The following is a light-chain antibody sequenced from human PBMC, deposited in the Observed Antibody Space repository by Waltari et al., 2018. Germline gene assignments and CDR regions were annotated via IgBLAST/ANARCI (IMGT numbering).Light chain of an antibody. J-gene: IGLJ1*01. CDR1: SLRTYY. CDR2: GKN. CDR3: CSYAGRGTYV. V-gene: IGLV3-19*01. Sequence: SSELTQDPAVSVALGQTVRITCQGDSLRTYYVSWFHQKPGQAPALVIYGKNNRPSGIPDRFSASSSGSTASLTIMGAQAEDEADYYCCSYAGRGTYVFGSGTKVTVL.